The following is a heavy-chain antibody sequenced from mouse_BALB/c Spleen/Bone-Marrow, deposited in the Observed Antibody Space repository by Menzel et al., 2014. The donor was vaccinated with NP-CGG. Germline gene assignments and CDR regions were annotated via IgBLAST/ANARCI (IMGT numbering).Heavy chain of an antibody. CDR2: IYPGTGST. D-gene: IGHD1-2*01. J-gene: IGHJ2*01. CDR1: GYIFTSYW. Sequence: VQLVESGAELVRPGASVKLSCKTSGYIFTSYWIHWVKQRSGQGLEWIARIYPGTGSTYYNEKFKGKATLTADKSSSPASWQPSSLNSEASAFYSLPLGGDYFDYWGQGTTLTVSS. V-gene: IGHV1S132*01. CDR3: PLGGDYFDY.